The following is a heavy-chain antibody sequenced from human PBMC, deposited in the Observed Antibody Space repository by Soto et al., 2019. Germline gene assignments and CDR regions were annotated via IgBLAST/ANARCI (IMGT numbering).Heavy chain of an antibody. J-gene: IGHJ6*02. V-gene: IGHV4-34*01. D-gene: IGHD3-10*01. Sequence: SETLSLTCAVYGGSFSGYYWSWIRQPPGKGLEWIGEINHSGSTNYNPSLKSRVTISVDTSKNQFSLKLSSVTAADTAVYYCAQSGEYGSGSYYNSGYYYYGMDVWGQGTTVTVSS. CDR1: GGSFSGYY. CDR2: INHSGST. CDR3: AQSGEYGSGSYYNSGYYYYGMDV.